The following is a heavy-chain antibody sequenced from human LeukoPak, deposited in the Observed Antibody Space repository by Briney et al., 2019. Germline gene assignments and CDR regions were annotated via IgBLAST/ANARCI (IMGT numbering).Heavy chain of an antibody. CDR3: ARDSSPYI. D-gene: IGHD6-13*01. J-gene: IGHJ3*02. V-gene: IGHV4-30-2*01. Sequence: SETLSLTCTVSGGSISSGGYYWSWIRQPPGKGLEWIGYIYHSGSTYYNPSLKSRVTISVDRSKNQFSLKLSSVTAADTAVYYCARDSSPYIWGQGTMVTVSS. CDR1: GGSISSGGYY. CDR2: IYHSGST.